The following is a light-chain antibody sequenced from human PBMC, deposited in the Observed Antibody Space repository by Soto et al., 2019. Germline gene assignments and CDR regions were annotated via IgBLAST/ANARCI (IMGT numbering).Light chain of an antibody. CDR3: CSYVGATTYV. J-gene: IGLJ1*01. CDR1: SGNIGGYNV. V-gene: IGLV2-23*01. Sequence: ALAQPACVSGSPGLSITISCSGTSGNIGGYNVVSWYQQHPGKAPKVIVYEGIKRPSGVSDRFSGSTSGSTASLTISGLQAEDEAEYYYCSYVGATTYVFGSGTKVTVL. CDR2: EGI.